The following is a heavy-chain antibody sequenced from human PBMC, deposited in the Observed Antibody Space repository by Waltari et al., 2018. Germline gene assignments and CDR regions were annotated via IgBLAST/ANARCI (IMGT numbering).Heavy chain of an antibody. CDR2: IATGSTRL. D-gene: IGHD4-17*01. Sequence: EVQLVESGGGLAQPGGSLRLSCEASGFPFKNYAMNWVRQAPGKGLEWVAYIATGSTRLSYANSVQGRVTISRDNAKDSLFLQMNSRRAEDTALYFCAREPTVTGENYFDSWGQGALVSVSS. V-gene: IGHV3-48*01. CDR3: AREPTVTGENYFDS. CDR1: GFPFKNYA. J-gene: IGHJ4*02.